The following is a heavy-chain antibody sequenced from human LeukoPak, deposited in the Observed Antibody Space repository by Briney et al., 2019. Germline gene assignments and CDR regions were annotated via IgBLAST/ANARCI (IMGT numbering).Heavy chain of an antibody. Sequence: QPGGSLRLSCAASGFTFSSSWMHWVRQAPGKGLVWVSRINSDGSSTSYADSVKGRFTISRDNAKNTLYLQMNSLRAEDTAVYYCAREENYYDRNDAFDIWGQGTMVTVSS. V-gene: IGHV3-74*01. D-gene: IGHD3-22*01. CDR1: GFTFSSSW. J-gene: IGHJ3*02. CDR2: INSDGSST. CDR3: AREENYYDRNDAFDI.